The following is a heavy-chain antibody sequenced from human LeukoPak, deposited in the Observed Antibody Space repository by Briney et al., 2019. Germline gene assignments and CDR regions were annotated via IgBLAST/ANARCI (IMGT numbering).Heavy chain of an antibody. J-gene: IGHJ4*02. V-gene: IGHV1-18*04. CDR1: GYTFTGYY. CDR3: ARVSADVLLWFGDPYYFDY. Sequence: ASVKVSCKASGYTFTGYYMHWVRQAPGQGLEWMGWISAYNGNTNYAQKLQGRVTMTTDTSTSTAYMELRSLRSDDTAVYYCARVSADVLLWFGDPYYFDYWGQGTLVTVSS. CDR2: ISAYNGNT. D-gene: IGHD3-10*01.